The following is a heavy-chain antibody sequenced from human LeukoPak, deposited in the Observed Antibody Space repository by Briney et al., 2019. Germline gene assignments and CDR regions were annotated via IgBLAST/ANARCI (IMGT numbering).Heavy chain of an antibody. CDR3: SIATAGYYFDY. J-gene: IGHJ4*02. D-gene: IGHD6-13*01. CDR2: IYASGST. Sequence: SETLSLTCTVSGGSIGSNYWTWIRQPAGKGLEWIGRIYASGSTNYNPSLKSRVTMPVDTSKNQFSLKLSSVTAADTAVYYCSIATAGYYFDYWGQGTLVTVSS. CDR1: GGSIGSNY. V-gene: IGHV4-4*07.